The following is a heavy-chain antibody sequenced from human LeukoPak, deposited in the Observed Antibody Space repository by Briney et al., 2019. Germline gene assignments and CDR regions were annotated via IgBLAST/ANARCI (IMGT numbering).Heavy chain of an antibody. Sequence: GSSVKVSCKASGGTFSSYAISWVRQAPGQGLEWMGRIIPILGIANYAQKFQGRVTITADKSTSTAYMELSSLRAEDTAVYYCARAPPGDRYGMDVWGQGTTVTVSS. CDR1: GGTFSSYA. J-gene: IGHJ6*02. CDR2: IIPILGIA. D-gene: IGHD4-17*01. V-gene: IGHV1-69*04. CDR3: ARAPPGDRYGMDV.